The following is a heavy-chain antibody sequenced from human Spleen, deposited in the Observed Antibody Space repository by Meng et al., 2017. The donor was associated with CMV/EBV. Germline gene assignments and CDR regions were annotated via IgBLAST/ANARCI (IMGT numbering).Heavy chain of an antibody. CDR2: INWNGGST. V-gene: IGHV3-20*04. Sequence: EVQLGGSGGGGVRPGGSLRLSCAASGFTFDDYGMSWVRQAPGKGLEWVSGINWNGGSTYYADSVKGRFTISRDNSKNTLYLQMNSLRAEDTAVYYCAPKWRAARFDYWGQGTLVTVSS. J-gene: IGHJ4*02. CDR3: APKWRAARFDY. CDR1: GFTFDDYG. D-gene: IGHD6-6*01.